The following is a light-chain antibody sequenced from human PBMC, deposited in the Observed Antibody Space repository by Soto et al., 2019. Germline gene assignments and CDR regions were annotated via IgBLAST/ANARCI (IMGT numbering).Light chain of an antibody. V-gene: IGKV1-5*03. Sequence: DIPMTQSPSALSASVGDRVTITCRASQDIISWLAWYQQTPGKAPKLLIYRASNLKSGVPPRFSGSGSGTEFTLTISSLQPDDFATYYCQQYDTSPTFGQGTKVEVK. CDR3: QQYDTSPT. CDR1: QDIISW. CDR2: RAS. J-gene: IGKJ1*01.